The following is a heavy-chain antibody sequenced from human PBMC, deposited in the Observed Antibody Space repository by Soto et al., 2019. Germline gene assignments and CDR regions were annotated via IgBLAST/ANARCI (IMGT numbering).Heavy chain of an antibody. V-gene: IGHV4-59*01. D-gene: IGHD3-16*01. Sequence: PSETLSLTCTVSAASFSKYYWTWIRQPPGKGLEWIGYIHFNGNTKYNPSLEGRLTISIDTSKKEFSLKLTSVTAADAAVYYCASVTFGGIVLAHWGQGTLVTVSS. CDR2: IHFNGNT. CDR1: AASFSKYY. CDR3: ASVTFGGIVLAH. J-gene: IGHJ4*02.